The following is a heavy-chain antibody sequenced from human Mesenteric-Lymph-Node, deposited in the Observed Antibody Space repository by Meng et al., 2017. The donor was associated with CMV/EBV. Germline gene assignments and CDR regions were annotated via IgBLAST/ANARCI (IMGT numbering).Heavy chain of an antibody. Sequence: GESLKISCAASGFTFSDHYMHWVRQPPGKGLEWVGRSRNKANSYTTEYAASVKGRFTISRDDSNNSLYLQMNSLKTEDTAVYYCVRELMITSGGVMLYYYYDMDVWGQGTTVTVSS. D-gene: IGHD3-16*01. CDR1: GFTFSDHY. V-gene: IGHV3-72*01. J-gene: IGHJ6*02. CDR2: SRNKANSYTT. CDR3: VRELMITSGGVMLYYYYDMDV.